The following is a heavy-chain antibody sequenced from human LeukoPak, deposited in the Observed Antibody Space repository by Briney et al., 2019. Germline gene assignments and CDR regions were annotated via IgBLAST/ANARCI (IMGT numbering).Heavy chain of an antibody. CDR1: GFTFSSYG. Sequence: GGSLRLSCAASGFTFSSYGMHWVRQAPGKGLEWVAFIRYDGSNKYYADSVKGRFTISRDNSKNTLYLQMNSLRAEDTAVYYCAKDRSKYCSSTCRSGVDYWGQGTLVTVSS. V-gene: IGHV3-30*02. D-gene: IGHD2-2*01. CDR3: AKDRSKYCSSTCRSGVDY. J-gene: IGHJ4*02. CDR2: IRYDGSNK.